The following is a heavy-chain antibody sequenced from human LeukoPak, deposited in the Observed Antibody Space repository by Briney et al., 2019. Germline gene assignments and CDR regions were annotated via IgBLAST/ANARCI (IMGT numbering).Heavy chain of an antibody. CDR2: IIPIFGTA. CDR1: GGTFSSYA. D-gene: IGHD2-8*01. Sequence: SVKVSCKASGGTFSSYAISWVRQAPGQGLEWMGGIIPIFGTANYAQKFQGRVTITADESTSTAYMELSSLRSEDTAVYYCASAGYCTNGVCYTDYYYYYYMDVWGKGTTVTVSS. V-gene: IGHV1-69*01. CDR3: ASAGYCTNGVCYTDYYYYYYMDV. J-gene: IGHJ6*03.